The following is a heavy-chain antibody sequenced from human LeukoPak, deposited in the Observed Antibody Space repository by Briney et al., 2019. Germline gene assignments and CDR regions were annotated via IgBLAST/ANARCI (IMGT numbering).Heavy chain of an antibody. D-gene: IGHD3-10*01. CDR1: GFTFSSYA. CDR3: AKDRGLIWFGKSFLFDY. V-gene: IGHV3-23*01. Sequence: GGSLRLSCVASGFTFSSYAMSWVRQAPGKGLEWVSAISGSGGSTYYADSVKGRFTISRDNSKNTLYLQMNSLRDKDKAVYYCAKDRGLIWFGKSFLFDYWGQGTLVTVSS. CDR2: ISGSGGST. J-gene: IGHJ4*02.